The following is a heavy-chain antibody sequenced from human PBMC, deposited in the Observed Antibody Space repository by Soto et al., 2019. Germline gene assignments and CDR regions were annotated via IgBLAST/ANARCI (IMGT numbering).Heavy chain of an antibody. CDR2: ISGSGGST. CDR3: ASGAGRTVTSYFWFDP. V-gene: IGHV3-23*01. CDR1: GFTFSSYA. Sequence: PGGSVRLSCAASGFTFSSYAMSWVRQAPGKGLEWVSAISGSGGSTYYADSVKGRFTISRDNSKNTLYLQMNSLRAEDTAVYYCASGAGRTVTSYFWFDPWGQGTLVTVSS. D-gene: IGHD4-17*01. J-gene: IGHJ5*02.